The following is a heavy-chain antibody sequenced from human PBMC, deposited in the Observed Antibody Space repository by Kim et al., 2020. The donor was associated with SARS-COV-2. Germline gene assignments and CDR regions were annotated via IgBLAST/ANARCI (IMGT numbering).Heavy chain of an antibody. J-gene: IGHJ4*02. CDR3: ASEQLGDGVGFDY. Sequence: YAQKFQGRVTMTRDTSTSTVYMELSSLRSEDTAVYYCASEQLGDGVGFDYWGQGTLVTVSS. V-gene: IGHV1-46*01. D-gene: IGHD6-6*01.